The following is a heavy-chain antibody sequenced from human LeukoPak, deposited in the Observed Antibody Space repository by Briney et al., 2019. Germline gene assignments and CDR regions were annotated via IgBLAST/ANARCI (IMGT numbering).Heavy chain of an antibody. CDR2: ISGSGGST. D-gene: IGHD3-16*01. V-gene: IGHV3-23*01. CDR1: GFTFSSYG. CDR3: ASALRSENYYFDY. J-gene: IGHJ4*02. Sequence: GGSLRLSCAASGFTFSSYGMIWVRQAPGKGLEWVSGISGSGGSTYVADSVKGRFTVSRDNSKNTLYLQMNSLRAEDTAVYYCASALRSENYYFDYWGQGTLVTVSS.